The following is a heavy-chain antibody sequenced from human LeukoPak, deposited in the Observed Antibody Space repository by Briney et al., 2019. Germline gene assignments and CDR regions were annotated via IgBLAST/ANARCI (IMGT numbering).Heavy chain of an antibody. V-gene: IGHV4-59*08. CDR2: IYYSGST. CDR3: ARTFSSGYFDY. Sequence: SETLSLTCTVSGGSISSYYWSWIRQPPGKGLEWIGYIYYSGSTNYNPSLKSRVAISVDTSKNQFSLKLSSVTAADTAVYYCARTFSSGYFDYWGQGTLVTVSS. D-gene: IGHD3-22*01. J-gene: IGHJ4*02. CDR1: GGSISSYY.